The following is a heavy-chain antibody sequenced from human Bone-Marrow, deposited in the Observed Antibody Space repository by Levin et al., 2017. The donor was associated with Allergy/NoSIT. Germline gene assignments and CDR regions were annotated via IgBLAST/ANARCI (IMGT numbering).Heavy chain of an antibody. D-gene: IGHD3-10*01. V-gene: IGHV5-51*01. CDR2: IYPGDYDT. CDR1: GYSFSSYW. CDR3: ASSYGSGTFNAYDL. Sequence: RGESLKISCTGSGYSFSSYWIAWVRQMPGEGLDWMGIIYPGDYDTRYSPPFRGQVTISADKSANTAYLHWSSLKASDTAMYYCASSYGSGTFNAYDLWGQGTMVTVSS. J-gene: IGHJ3*01.